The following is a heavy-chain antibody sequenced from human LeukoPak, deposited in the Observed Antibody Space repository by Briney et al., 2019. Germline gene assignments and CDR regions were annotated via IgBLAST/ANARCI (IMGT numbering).Heavy chain of an antibody. Sequence: GGSLRLSCVASGFAFSTYTMHWVRQAPGKGLEYVSGINSNGSNTNYADSVEGRFTISRDNSKNTLYLLMGSLRPEDMALYHCARVSGYSYGQWGQGTLVTVSS. V-gene: IGHV3-64*02. CDR3: ARVSGYSYGQ. CDR2: INSNGSNT. CDR1: GFAFSTYT. D-gene: IGHD5-18*01. J-gene: IGHJ4*02.